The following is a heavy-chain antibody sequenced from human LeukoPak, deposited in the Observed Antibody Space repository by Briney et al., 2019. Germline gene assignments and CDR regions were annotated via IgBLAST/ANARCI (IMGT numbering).Heavy chain of an antibody. CDR1: GYTFSSYA. V-gene: IGHV1-18*01. CDR2: ISGYNGNT. CDR3: AQLNITFGGGTVIAGTNY. Sequence: ASVKVSCKASGYTFSSYAINWVRQAPGQGLEWMGWISGYNGNTNYAQKFQGRVTMTTDTSTNTAYMEAKRLRSDDTAAYYCAQLNITFGGGTVIAGTNYWGQGTLVTVSS. J-gene: IGHJ4*02. D-gene: IGHD3-16*02.